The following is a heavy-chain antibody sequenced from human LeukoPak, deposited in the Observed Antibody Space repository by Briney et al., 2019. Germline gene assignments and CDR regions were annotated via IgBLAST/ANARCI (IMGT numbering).Heavy chain of an antibody. Sequence: ASVKVSCKASGYTFTGYYMHWARQAPGQGLEWMGWINPNSGGTNYAQKFQGRVTMTRDTSISTAYMELSRLRSDDTAVYYCTRMGRKRYYGSGSVDYWGQGTLVTVSS. V-gene: IGHV1-2*02. J-gene: IGHJ4*02. CDR1: GYTFTGYY. D-gene: IGHD3-10*01. CDR3: TRMGRKRYYGSGSVDY. CDR2: INPNSGGT.